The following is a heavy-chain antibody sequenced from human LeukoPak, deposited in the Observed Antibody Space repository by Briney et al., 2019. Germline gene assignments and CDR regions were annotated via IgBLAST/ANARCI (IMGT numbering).Heavy chain of an antibody. CDR1: GGTFSSYA. V-gene: IGHV1-69*13. D-gene: IGHD2-2*01. Sequence: RGASVKVSCKASGGTFSSYAISWVRQAPGQGLEWMGGNIPIFGTANYAQKFQGRVTITADESTSTAYMELSSLRSEDTAVYYCARIVVPAATNNWFDPWGQGTLVTVSS. CDR3: ARIVVPAATNNWFDP. J-gene: IGHJ5*02. CDR2: NIPIFGTA.